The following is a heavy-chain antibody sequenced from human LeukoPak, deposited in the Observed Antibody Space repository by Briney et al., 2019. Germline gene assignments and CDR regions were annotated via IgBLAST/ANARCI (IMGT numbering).Heavy chain of an antibody. Sequence: GGSLRLSCAASGFTFRSYAMLGVRQAPGKGLEWVSSMSGWWGSTYYADCVKGRFTISRDNSKNTLYLQMNSLRAEDTAVYYCAREPPQHGQYSSGWLRTYYYYGMDVWGQGTTVTVSS. V-gene: IGHV3-23*01. CDR2: MSGWWGST. CDR3: AREPPQHGQYSSGWLRTYYYYGMDV. D-gene: IGHD6-19*01. CDR1: GFTFRSYA. J-gene: IGHJ6*02.